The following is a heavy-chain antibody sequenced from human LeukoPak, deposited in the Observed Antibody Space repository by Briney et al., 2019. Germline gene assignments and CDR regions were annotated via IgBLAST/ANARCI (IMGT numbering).Heavy chain of an antibody. CDR2: ISSSGSTI. CDR1: GFTFSDYY. CDR3: AKDALPFWSGYSSPPDY. V-gene: IGHV3-11*01. J-gene: IGHJ4*02. D-gene: IGHD3-3*01. Sequence: GGSLRLSCAASGFTFSDYYMSWIRQAPGKGLEWVSYISSSGSTIYYADSVKGRFTISRDNAKNSLYLQMNSLRAEDTAVYYCAKDALPFWSGYSSPPDYWGQGTLVTVSS.